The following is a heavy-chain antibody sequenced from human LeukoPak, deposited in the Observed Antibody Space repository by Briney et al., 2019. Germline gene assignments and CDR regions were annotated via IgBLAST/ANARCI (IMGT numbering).Heavy chain of an antibody. CDR2: IYYSGST. Sequence: SETLSLTCTVSGGSISSYYWSWIRQPPGEGLEWIGNIYYSGSTNYNPPLKNRLTISVDTSKNQFSLNLSSVTATAVYYCVIFIMGTTTTDYWGQGTLVTVSS. D-gene: IGHD1-26*01. CDR3: VIFIMGTTTTDY. J-gene: IGHJ4*02. V-gene: IGHV4-59*08. CDR1: GGSISSYY.